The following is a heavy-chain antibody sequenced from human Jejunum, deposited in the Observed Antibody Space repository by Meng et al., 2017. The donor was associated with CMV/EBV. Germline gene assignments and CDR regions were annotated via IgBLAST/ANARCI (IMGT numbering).Heavy chain of an antibody. Sequence: QAQLVQSGAEVKKPGASVKVSCKASGYTFSGYYIYWVRQAPGQGLEWMGWIKPNSGGTSFARKFQGRVTMTRETSISTAYMELSRLTSDDTAVYYCARDINPPWGQGTLVTVSS. V-gene: IGHV1-2*02. CDR1: GYTFSGYY. J-gene: IGHJ5*02. CDR2: IKPNSGGT. CDR3: ARDINPP.